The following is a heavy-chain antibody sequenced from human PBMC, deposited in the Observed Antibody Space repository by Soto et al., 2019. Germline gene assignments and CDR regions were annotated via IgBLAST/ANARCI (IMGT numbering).Heavy chain of an antibody. CDR1: SGSISDPTFY. J-gene: IGHJ5*02. CDR3: ARHFTHYENGHNWFDP. D-gene: IGHD3-16*01. CDR2: IYYSGST. Sequence: SETLSLTCTVSSGSISDPTFYWGWIRQPPGKGLEWIGTIYYSGSTYYNPSLKSRVTMSVDTSKNHFSLKLTSVTAADTAVYYCARHFTHYENGHNWFDPWGQGTLVTVSS. V-gene: IGHV4-39*01.